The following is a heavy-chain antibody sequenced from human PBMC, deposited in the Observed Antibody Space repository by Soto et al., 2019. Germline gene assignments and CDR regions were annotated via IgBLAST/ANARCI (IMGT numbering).Heavy chain of an antibody. D-gene: IGHD6-6*01. J-gene: IGHJ6*02. CDR1: GYSFTSYW. Sequence: GESLKISCKGSGYSFTSYWIGWVRQMPGKGLEWMGIIYPGDSDTRYSPSFQGQVTISADKSISTAYLQWSSLKASDTAMYYCGRPIAARTYYYYGMDVWGQGTTVTVSS. CDR3: GRPIAARTYYYYGMDV. V-gene: IGHV5-51*01. CDR2: IYPGDSDT.